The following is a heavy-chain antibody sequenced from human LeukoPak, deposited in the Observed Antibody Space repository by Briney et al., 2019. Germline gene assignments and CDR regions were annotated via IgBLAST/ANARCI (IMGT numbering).Heavy chain of an antibody. V-gene: IGHV1-3*01. CDR1: GYTFINYA. CDR3: ARGADCTNGVCWPLDF. CDR2: INADNGNT. J-gene: IGHJ4*02. Sequence: ASVKVSCKASGYTFINYAIHWVRQAPGQRLEWMGWINADNGNTRYSQSFQGRVTITRDTSTSTAYMELSSLRSEDTAVYYCARGADCTNGVCWPLDFWGQGALVTVSS. D-gene: IGHD2-8*01.